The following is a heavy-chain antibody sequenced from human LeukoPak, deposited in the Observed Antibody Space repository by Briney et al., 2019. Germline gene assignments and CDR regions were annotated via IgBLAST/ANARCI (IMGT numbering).Heavy chain of an antibody. V-gene: IGHV1-2*02. D-gene: IGHD6-19*01. J-gene: IGHJ6*03. Sequence: ASVKVSCKASGYMFTGYYMHWVRQAPGQGLEWMGWINPNSGGTNYAQKFQGRVAMTRDTSISTAYMDLNRLRSDDTAVYYCARVVAVTGTPVYYMDVWGKGTTVTVSS. CDR1: GYMFTGYY. CDR2: INPNSGGT. CDR3: ARVVAVTGTPVYYMDV.